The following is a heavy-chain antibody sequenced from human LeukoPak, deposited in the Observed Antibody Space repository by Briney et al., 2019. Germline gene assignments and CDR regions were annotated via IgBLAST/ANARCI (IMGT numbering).Heavy chain of an antibody. Sequence: GMFLRLSCAASGVTLSPYGMHWVRQAPGKGLEWVAVISYEGGTQHYADSVKGRFIISRDNPRNTLYLQMNILRTEDTAVYYCAKEGTPQVSTWYDLWGQGTQVIVSS. J-gene: IGHJ5*02. V-gene: IGHV3-30*18. CDR3: AKEGTPQVSTWYDL. D-gene: IGHD3-10*01. CDR2: ISYEGGTQ. CDR1: GVTLSPYG.